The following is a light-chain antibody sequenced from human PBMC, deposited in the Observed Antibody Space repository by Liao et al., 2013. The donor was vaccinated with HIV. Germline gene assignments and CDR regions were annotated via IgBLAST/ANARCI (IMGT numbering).Light chain of an antibody. CDR2: YDS. CDR1: NIGGFS. Sequence: SYVLTQPPSVSVAPGETASIACGGPNIGGFSVHWYQQKPGQAPRLVVFYDSDRPSGIPERFSGSNSGNTATLTISGTQAMDEADYYCQAWDSSTAVFGGGTKLTVL. V-gene: IGLV3-21*01. CDR3: QAWDSSTAV. J-gene: IGLJ2*01.